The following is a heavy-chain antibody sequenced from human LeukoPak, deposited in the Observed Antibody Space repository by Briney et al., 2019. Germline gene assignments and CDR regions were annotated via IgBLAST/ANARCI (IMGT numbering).Heavy chain of an antibody. V-gene: IGHV3-20*01. CDR3: ARDVIQLGDYYYYYYMDV. CDR1: GFTFDDYG. CDR2: INWNGGST. Sequence: PGGSLRLSCAASGFTFDDYGMSWVRQAPGKGLEWVSGINWNGGSTGYADSVKGRFTISRDNAKNSLYLQMNSLRAEDTALYHCARDVIQLGDYYYYYYMDVWGKGTTVTVSS. J-gene: IGHJ6*03. D-gene: IGHD1-1*01.